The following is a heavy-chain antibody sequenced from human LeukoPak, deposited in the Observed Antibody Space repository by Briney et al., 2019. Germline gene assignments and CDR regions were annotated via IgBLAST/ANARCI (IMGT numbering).Heavy chain of an antibody. D-gene: IGHD4-23*01. Sequence: ASVKVSCKASGYTFTSYYMHWVRQAPGQGLEWMGIINPSGGSTSYAQKFQGRVTMTRDTSTSTVYMELSSLRSEDTAVYYCARDLGNYGGQGFHVDVWGKGTTVTVS. CDR1: GYTFTSYY. CDR3: ARDLGNYGGQGFHVDV. V-gene: IGHV1-46*01. CDR2: INPSGGST. J-gene: IGHJ6*03.